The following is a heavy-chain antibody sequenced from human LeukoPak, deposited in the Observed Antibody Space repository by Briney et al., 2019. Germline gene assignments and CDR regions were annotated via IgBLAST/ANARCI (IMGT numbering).Heavy chain of an antibody. D-gene: IGHD3-10*01. Sequence: SVKVSCKASGGTFSSYAISWVRQAPGQGLEWMGGIIPIFGTANYAQKFQGRVTITADKSTSTAYMELSSLRSEDTAVYYCAREGWFGELFPLTLDYWGQGTLVTVSS. V-gene: IGHV1-69*06. CDR3: AREGWFGELFPLTLDY. CDR2: IIPIFGTA. CDR1: GGTFSSYA. J-gene: IGHJ4*02.